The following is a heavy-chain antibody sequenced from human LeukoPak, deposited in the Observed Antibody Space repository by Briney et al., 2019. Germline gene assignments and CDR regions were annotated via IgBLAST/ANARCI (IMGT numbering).Heavy chain of an antibody. J-gene: IGHJ5*02. D-gene: IGHD2-8*01. V-gene: IGHV4-34*01. CDR3: AKNGQSGFSFDP. Sequence: SETLSLTCGVYGASLNGHYWSWIRQPPGKGLEWIGEGSDVGGTKFNPSLKSRVTISADTSKNQFSLKLSSVTAADTAVYYCAKNGQSGFSFDPWGQGTLVTVSS. CDR2: GSDVGGT. CDR1: GASLNGHY.